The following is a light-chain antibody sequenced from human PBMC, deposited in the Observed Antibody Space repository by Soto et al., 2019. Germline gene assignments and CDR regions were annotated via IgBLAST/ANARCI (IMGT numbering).Light chain of an antibody. CDR1: QSVSSSY. Sequence: EIVLTQSPGTLSLPPGERATLSCRASQSVSSSYLAWYQQKPGQAPRLLIYDASSRATGIPDRFSGSGSGTDFTLTISRLEPEDFAVYYCQQYGSSLSTFGQGTRLEIK. J-gene: IGKJ5*01. CDR3: QQYGSSLST. V-gene: IGKV3-20*01. CDR2: DAS.